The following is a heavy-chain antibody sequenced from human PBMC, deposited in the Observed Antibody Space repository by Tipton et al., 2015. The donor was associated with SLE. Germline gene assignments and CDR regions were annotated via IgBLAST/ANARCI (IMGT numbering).Heavy chain of an antibody. CDR1: GGTFSGHY. CDR3: ASKYFYDSDGLRY. Sequence: TLSLTCAVYGGTFSGHYWTWIRQSPGKGLEWIGDIIDSGRTNYNPSLKSRVTISVDTSKNQFSLKLSSVTAADTAVYYCASKYFYDSDGLRYWGQGTLVTVSS. J-gene: IGHJ4*02. D-gene: IGHD3-22*01. V-gene: IGHV4-34*12. CDR2: IIDSGRT.